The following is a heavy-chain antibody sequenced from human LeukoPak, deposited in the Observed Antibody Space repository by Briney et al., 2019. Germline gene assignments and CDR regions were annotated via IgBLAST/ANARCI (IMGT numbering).Heavy chain of an antibody. V-gene: IGHV2-5*02. Sequence: SGPTLVNPTQTLTLTCTFSGFSLSTSGVGVGWIRQPPGKALEWLALIYWDDDKRYSPSPKNRLTITKDISKNQVVLTMTNMDPVDTATYYCAHSEWSDYGDFPGRFDYWGQGTLVTVSS. CDR2: IYWDDDK. CDR1: GFSLSTSGVG. J-gene: IGHJ4*02. CDR3: AHSEWSDYGDFPGRFDY. D-gene: IGHD4-17*01.